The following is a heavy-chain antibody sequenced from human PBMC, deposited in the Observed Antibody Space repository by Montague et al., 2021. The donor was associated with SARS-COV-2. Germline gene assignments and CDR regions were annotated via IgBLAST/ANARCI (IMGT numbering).Heavy chain of an antibody. CDR3: ARDFVAAVPDSFDS. Sequence: ETLSLTCAVSGGFISSGNWWSWVRQPPGKGLECIGEIFHSGAASYNPSLKSRLTISMDKSKNDFSLKLNSVTAADTAMYYCARDFVAAVPDSFDSWGQGVLVTVSS. J-gene: IGHJ4*02. CDR1: GGFISSGNW. V-gene: IGHV4-4*02. CDR2: IFHSGAA. D-gene: IGHD6-13*01.